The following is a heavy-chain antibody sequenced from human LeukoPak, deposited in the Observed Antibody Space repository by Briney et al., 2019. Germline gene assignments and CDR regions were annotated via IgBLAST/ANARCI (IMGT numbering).Heavy chain of an antibody. CDR2: IYYSGST. J-gene: IGHJ3*02. V-gene: IGHV4-39*01. CDR1: GGSISSSSYY. Sequence: SETLSLTCTVSGGSISSSSYYWGWIRQPPGKGLEWIGSIYYSGSTYYNPSLKSRVTISVDTSKNQFSLKLSSVTAADTAVYYCARFGYSYGYDDAFDIWGQGTMVTVSS. CDR3: ARFGYSYGYDDAFDI. D-gene: IGHD5-18*01.